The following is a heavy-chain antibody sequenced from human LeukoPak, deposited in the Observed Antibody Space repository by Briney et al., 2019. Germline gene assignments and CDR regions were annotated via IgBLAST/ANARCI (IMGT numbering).Heavy chain of an antibody. D-gene: IGHD2-2*01. CDR2: ISGSSGST. CDR3: AKDLDCSSTNCYPDY. V-gene: IGHV3-23*01. CDR1: GFTFSSYS. J-gene: IGHJ4*02. Sequence: GGSLRLSCAASGFTFSSYSMNWVRQAPGKGLEWVSAISGSSGSTYYADSVKGRFTISRDNSKNTLYLQMNSLRAEDTAVYYCAKDLDCSSTNCYPDYWGQGTLVTVSS.